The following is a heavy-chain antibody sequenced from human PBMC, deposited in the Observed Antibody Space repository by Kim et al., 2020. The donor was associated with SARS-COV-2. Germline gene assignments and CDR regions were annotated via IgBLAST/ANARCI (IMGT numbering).Heavy chain of an antibody. Sequence: SPSFQGQVTISADKSISTAYLQWSSLKASDTAMYYCARPYQEYSSSGFDYWGQGTLVTVSS. J-gene: IGHJ4*02. V-gene: IGHV5-51*01. D-gene: IGHD6-6*01. CDR3: ARPYQEYSSSGFDY.